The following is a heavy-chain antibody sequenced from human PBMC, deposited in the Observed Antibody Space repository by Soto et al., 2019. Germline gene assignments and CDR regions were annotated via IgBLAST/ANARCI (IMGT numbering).Heavy chain of an antibody. Sequence: ASAKVSCKASGGSFSSYRISWVRQAPGQRLEWMGWINPDNGNTKSSQKFQDRVIITRDTSASTAYMDLSSLRSEDTAVYYCARGGEYGTIFVGGTSWFDPWGQGTLVTVSS. J-gene: IGHJ5*02. CDR3: ARGGEYGTIFVGGTSWFDP. V-gene: IGHV1-3*01. CDR2: INPDNGNT. CDR1: GGSFSSYR. D-gene: IGHD3-3*01.